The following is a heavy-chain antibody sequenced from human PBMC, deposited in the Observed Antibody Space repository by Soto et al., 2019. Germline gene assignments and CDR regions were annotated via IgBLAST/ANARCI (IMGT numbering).Heavy chain of an antibody. CDR2: ISSISTYI. J-gene: IGHJ6*02. CDR1: GFTFSSYA. D-gene: IGHD5-18*01. V-gene: IGHV3-21*01. CDR3: AKTGVDTAVARRGDYFYGMDV. Sequence: EVQLVESGGGLVKPGGSLRLSCEASGFTFSSYAMNWVRQAPGKGLEWVSFISSISTYIYHADSVKGRFSISGDNAKNLLYLQMNSLRADDTAVYYCAKTGVDTAVARRGDYFYGMDVWGQGTTVSVFS.